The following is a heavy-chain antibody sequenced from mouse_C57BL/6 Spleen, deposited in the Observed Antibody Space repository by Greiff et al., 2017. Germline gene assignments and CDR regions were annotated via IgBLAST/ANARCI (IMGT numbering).Heavy chain of an antibody. CDR2: INPSNGGT. J-gene: IGHJ2*01. D-gene: IGHD2-3*01. CDR1: GYTFTSYW. Sequence: QVQLQQPGTELVKPGASVKLSCKASGYTFTSYWMHWVKQRPGQGLEWIGNINPSNGGTNYNEKFKSKATLTVDKSSSTAYMQLSSLTSEDSAVYVCERYDGYQGYFDYWGQGTTLTVSS. CDR3: ERYDGYQGYFDY. V-gene: IGHV1-53*01.